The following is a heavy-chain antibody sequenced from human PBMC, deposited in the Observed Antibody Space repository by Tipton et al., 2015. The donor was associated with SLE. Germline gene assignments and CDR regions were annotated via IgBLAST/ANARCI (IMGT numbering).Heavy chain of an antibody. CDR1: DGSIRSTNYY. CDR3: ARRHYSGPFDS. CDR2: IFYTGST. Sequence: TLSLTCTVSDGSIRSTNYYWGWLRQPPGKGLEWIGSIFYTGSTYYNPSLNSRVSFSIDTSENHFSLRLNSVTAADTAAYYCARRHYSGPFDSWGQGTLVTVSS. D-gene: IGHD5-12*01. V-gene: IGHV4-39*07. J-gene: IGHJ4*02.